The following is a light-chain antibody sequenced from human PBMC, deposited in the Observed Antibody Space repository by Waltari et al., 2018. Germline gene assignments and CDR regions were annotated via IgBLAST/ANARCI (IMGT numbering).Light chain of an antibody. CDR1: SSDVGSYNL. J-gene: IGLJ2*01. CDR2: EFS. V-gene: IGLV2-23*02. Sequence: QSALTQPASVSGSPGQSITISCTGTSSDVGSYNLVSWYQQHPGKAPKLMIYEFSQRPSGVSKRFSGSKSGNTASLTISGLQAEDEADYYCCSYAGSSTVVFGGGTKLTVL. CDR3: CSYAGSSTVV.